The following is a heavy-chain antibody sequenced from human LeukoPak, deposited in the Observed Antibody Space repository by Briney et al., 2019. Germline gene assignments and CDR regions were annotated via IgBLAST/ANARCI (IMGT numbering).Heavy chain of an antibody. J-gene: IGHJ3*02. CDR2: IYYSGSA. V-gene: IGHV4-59*01. Sequence: SETLSLTCTVSGGSISSYYWSWIRQPPGKGLECIGYIYYSGSANYNPSLKSRVNISVDTSKNQFSLKLSSVTAADTAVYYCTRVKGYYDSSGYYKAHAFDIWGQGTMVTVSS. CDR3: TRVKGYYDSSGYYKAHAFDI. D-gene: IGHD3-22*01. CDR1: GGSISSYY.